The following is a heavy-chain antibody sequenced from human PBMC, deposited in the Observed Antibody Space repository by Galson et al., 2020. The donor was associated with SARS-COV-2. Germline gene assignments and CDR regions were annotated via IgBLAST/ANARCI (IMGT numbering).Heavy chain of an antibody. J-gene: IGHJ4*02. V-gene: IGHV1-24*01. CDR1: GYTLTELS. D-gene: IGHD3-10*01. Sequence: ASVKVSCKVSGYTLTELSMHWVRQAPGKGLEWMGGFDPEDGETIYAQKFQGRVTMTEDTSTDTAYMELSSLRSEDTAVYYCATSYAVLGVRGVIGYWGQVTLVTVSA. CDR3: ATSYAVLGVRGVIGY. CDR2: FDPEDGET.